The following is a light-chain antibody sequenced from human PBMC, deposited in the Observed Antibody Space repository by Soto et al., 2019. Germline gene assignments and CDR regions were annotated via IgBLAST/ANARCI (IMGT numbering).Light chain of an antibody. CDR2: VNS. Sequence: QSVLTQPPSVSGAPGQRVTISCTGSSSNIGAGYDVHWYQQLPGTAPKLLIYVNSNRPSGVPDRFSGSKSGTSASLAITGLQAEDEADYYCQSFDSGLSAVLFGGGTKLTVL. J-gene: IGLJ2*01. CDR1: SSNIGAGYD. V-gene: IGLV1-40*01. CDR3: QSFDSGLSAVL.